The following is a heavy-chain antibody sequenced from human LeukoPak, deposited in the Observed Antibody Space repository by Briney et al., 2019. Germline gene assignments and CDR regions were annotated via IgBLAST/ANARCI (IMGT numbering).Heavy chain of an antibody. CDR2: IKQDGSEK. D-gene: IGHD3-10*01. V-gene: IGHV3-7*01. CDR3: ARDRYYYGSGTAFDI. CDR1: GFTFSSYW. J-gene: IGHJ3*02. Sequence: PGGSLRLSCAASGFTFSSYWMSWVRQAPGKGLEWVANIKQDGSEKYYVDSVKGRFTISRDNAKNSLYLQMNSLRAEDTAVYYCARDRYYYGSGTAFDIWGQGTMVTVSS.